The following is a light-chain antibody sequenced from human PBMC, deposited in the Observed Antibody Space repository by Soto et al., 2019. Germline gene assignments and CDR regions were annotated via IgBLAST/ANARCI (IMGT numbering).Light chain of an antibody. CDR1: SSDVGRYNY. V-gene: IGLV2-14*01. CDR2: EVS. Sequence: QSVLTPPASVSGSPGQSITISCSGTSSDVGRYNYVSWYQQHPGTAPKLMIYEVSNRPSGVSNRFSGSKSGDTASLTISGLQAEDEADYYCSSYTSTFTYVFGAGTKVTVL. J-gene: IGLJ1*01. CDR3: SSYTSTFTYV.